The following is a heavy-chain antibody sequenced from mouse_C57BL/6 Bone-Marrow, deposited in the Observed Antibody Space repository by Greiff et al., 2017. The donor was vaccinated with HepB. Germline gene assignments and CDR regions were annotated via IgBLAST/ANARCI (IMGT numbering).Heavy chain of an antibody. J-gene: IGHJ3*01. CDR3: AREKMDYDIAY. Sequence: QVHVKQPGTELVKPGASVKLSCKASGYTFTSYWMHWVKQRPGQGLEWIGNINPSNGGTNYNEKFKSKATLTVDKSSSTAYMQLSSLTSEDSAVYYCAREKMDYDIAYWGQGTLVTVSA. D-gene: IGHD2-4*01. CDR2: INPSNGGT. V-gene: IGHV1-53*01. CDR1: GYTFTSYW.